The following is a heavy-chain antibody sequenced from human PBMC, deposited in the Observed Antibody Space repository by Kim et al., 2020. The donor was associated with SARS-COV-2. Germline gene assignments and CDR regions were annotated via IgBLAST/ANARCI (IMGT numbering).Heavy chain of an antibody. CDR2: ISAYNGNT. J-gene: IGHJ4*02. D-gene: IGHD2-21*02. V-gene: IGHV1-18*04. Sequence: ASVKVSCKASGYTFTSYGISWVRQAPGQGLEWMGWISAYNGNTNYAQKLQGRVTMTTDTSTSTAYMELRSLRSDDTAVYYCARVTEKHIVVVTATTFDYWGQGTLVTVSS. CDR3: ARVTEKHIVVVTATTFDY. CDR1: GYTFTSYG.